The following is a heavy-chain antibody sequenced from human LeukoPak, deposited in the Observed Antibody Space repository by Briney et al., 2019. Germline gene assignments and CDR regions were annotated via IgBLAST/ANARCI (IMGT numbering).Heavy chain of an antibody. CDR1: GGSISSSSYY. CDR3: AAPGQYSSGWFHALNFDY. CDR2: IYYSGST. D-gene: IGHD6-19*01. V-gene: IGHV4-39*01. J-gene: IGHJ4*02. Sequence: SETLSLTCTVSGGSISSSSYYWGWIRQPPGKGLEWIGSIYYSGSTYYNPSLKSRVTISVDTSKNQFSLKLSSVTAADTAVYYCAAPGQYSSGWFHALNFDYWGQGTLVTVSS.